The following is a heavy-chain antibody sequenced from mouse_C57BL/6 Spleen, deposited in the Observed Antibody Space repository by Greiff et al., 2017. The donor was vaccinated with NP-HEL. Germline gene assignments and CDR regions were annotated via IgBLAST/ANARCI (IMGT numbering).Heavy chain of an antibody. Sequence: EVQVVESGGGLVQPQGSLKLSCAASGFSFNTYAMNWVRQAPGKGLEWVARIRSKSNNYATYYADSVKDRFTISRDDSESMLYLQMNNLKTEDTAMYYCVRETVTAEGYYFDYWGQGTTLTVSS. V-gene: IGHV10-1*01. CDR3: VRETVTAEGYYFDY. CDR2: IRSKSNNYAT. J-gene: IGHJ2*01. D-gene: IGHD2-2*01. CDR1: GFSFNTYA.